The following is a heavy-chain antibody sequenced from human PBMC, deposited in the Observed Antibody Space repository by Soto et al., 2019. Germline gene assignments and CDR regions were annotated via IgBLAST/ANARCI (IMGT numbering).Heavy chain of an antibody. D-gene: IGHD2-2*01. V-gene: IGHV4-31*03. CDR2: IYYSGST. J-gene: IGHJ3*02. CDR3: AEGEGYCSSTSCQAGAFDI. Sequence: QVQLQESGPGLVKPSQTLSLTCTVSGGSISSGGYYWSWIRQHPGKGLEWIGYIYYSGSTYYNPSLKSRVTISVDTSKTQFSQKLSSVTAADTAVYYCAEGEGYCSSTSCQAGAFDIWGQGTMVTVSS. CDR1: GGSISSGGYY.